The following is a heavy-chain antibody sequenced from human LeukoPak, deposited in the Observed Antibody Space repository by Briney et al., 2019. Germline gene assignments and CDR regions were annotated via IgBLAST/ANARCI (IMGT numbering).Heavy chain of an antibody. V-gene: IGHV3-23*01. CDR3: AKGSGRGYYDSSGYPPDY. D-gene: IGHD3-22*01. CDR2: INGGGTGT. Sequence: PGGSLRLSCAASGFTFSNSAMSWVRQAPGKGLEWVAGINGGGTGTYYASSVRGRVTISRDNSKNTLYLQMNSLRAEDTAVYYCAKGSGRGYYDSSGYPPDYWGQGTLVTVSS. J-gene: IGHJ4*02. CDR1: GFTFSNSA.